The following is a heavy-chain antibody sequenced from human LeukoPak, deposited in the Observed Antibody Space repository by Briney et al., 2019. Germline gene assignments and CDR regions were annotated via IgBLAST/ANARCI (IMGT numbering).Heavy chain of an antibody. D-gene: IGHD4-17*01. CDR2: ISSSSSTI. CDR1: GFTFSNYN. Sequence: GGSLGLSCAASGFTFSNYNMNWVRQAPGKGLEWLSYISSSSSTIYYADSVKGRFTISRDNAKNSLYLQMDSLRADDTAVYYCARCVYGASTYYFDYWGQGTLVTVSS. V-gene: IGHV3-48*01. J-gene: IGHJ4*02. CDR3: ARCVYGASTYYFDY.